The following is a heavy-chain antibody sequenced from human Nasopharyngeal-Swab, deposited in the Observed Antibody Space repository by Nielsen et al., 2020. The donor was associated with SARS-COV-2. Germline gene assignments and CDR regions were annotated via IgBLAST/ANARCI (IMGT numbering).Heavy chain of an antibody. CDR3: AGGYGYNAYFDY. Sequence: GESLKISCAASGFTFSSFGMHWVRQAPGKGLEWVSIVHSGGLTYYADSVRGRFTISSDTSKNTLYLQMDSLRAEDTAIYYCAGGYGYNAYFDYWGLGTLVTVSS. J-gene: IGHJ4*02. CDR1: GFTFSSFG. CDR2: VHSGGLT. D-gene: IGHD5-24*01. V-gene: IGHV3-53*01.